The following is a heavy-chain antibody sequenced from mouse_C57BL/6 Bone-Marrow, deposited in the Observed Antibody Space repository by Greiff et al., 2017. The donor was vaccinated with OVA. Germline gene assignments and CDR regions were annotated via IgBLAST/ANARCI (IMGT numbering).Heavy chain of an antibody. CDR2: ISSGGSYT. V-gene: IGHV5-6*01. J-gene: IGHJ3*01. CDR1: GFTFSSYG. CDR3: ARHEFAY. Sequence: EVQVVESGGDLVKPGGSLKLSCAASGFTFSSYGMSWVRQTPDKRLEWVATISSGGSYTYYPDSVKGRFTISRDNAKNTLYLQMSSLKSEDTAMYYCARHEFAYWGQGTLVTVSA.